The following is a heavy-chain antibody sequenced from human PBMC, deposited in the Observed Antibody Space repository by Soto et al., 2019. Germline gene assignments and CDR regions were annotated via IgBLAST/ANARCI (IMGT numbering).Heavy chain of an antibody. J-gene: IGHJ5*01. CDR1: GYTFTTIR. D-gene: IGHD6-19*01. Sequence: QVQLVQSAAEVGKPGASVKVSCKASGYTFTTIRLSWVRQAPGQGLEWMGWIRPHNGATQYAQKFQGRVTMPADTSTTTAYMELVSLRPDATAIFYCARDRSGWYDFWGQGTLVTVSS. CDR2: IRPHNGAT. CDR3: ARDRSGWYDF. V-gene: IGHV1-18*01.